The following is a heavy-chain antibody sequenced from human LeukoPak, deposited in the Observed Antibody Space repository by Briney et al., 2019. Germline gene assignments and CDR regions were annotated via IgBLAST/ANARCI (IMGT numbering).Heavy chain of an antibody. CDR3: ARVTAVVTAKGAFDI. V-gene: IGHV1-18*01. J-gene: IGHJ3*02. CDR2: ISAYNGNT. CDR1: GYTFTSYD. D-gene: IGHD2-21*02. Sequence: GASVKVSCKASGYTFTSYDINWVRQATGQGLEWMGWISAYNGNTNYAQKLQGRVTMTTDTSTSTAYMELRSLRSDDTAVYYCARVTAVVTAKGAFDIWGQGTMVTVSS.